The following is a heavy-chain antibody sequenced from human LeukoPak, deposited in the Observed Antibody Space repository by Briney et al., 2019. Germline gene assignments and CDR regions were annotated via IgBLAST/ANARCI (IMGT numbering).Heavy chain of an antibody. CDR1: GFTFSSYS. CDR3: ARDILTGSANYYYYMDV. CDR2: ISSSSSYI. D-gene: IGHD3-9*01. J-gene: IGHJ6*03. Sequence: GGSLRLSCAASGFTFSSYSMNWVRQAPGKGLEWVSSISSSSSYIYYADSVKGRFTTSRDNAKNSLYLQMNSLRAEDTAVYYCARDILTGSANYYYYMDVWGKGTTVTVSS. V-gene: IGHV3-21*01.